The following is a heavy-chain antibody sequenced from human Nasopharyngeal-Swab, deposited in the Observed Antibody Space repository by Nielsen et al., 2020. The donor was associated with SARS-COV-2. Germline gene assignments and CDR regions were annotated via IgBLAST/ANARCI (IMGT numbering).Heavy chain of an antibody. J-gene: IGHJ4*02. CDR1: GLTFSGHW. D-gene: IGHD3-3*01. CDR2: INGDGSTI. Sequence: GESLKISCAASGLTFSGHWMHWVRQAPGRGLVWVSRINGDGSTISFAESVRGRFTISRDNAKTTLYLQMNSLRAEDTAVYYCAGKGACNWYFDLEYWGKGSLVTVSS. CDR3: AGKGACNWYFDLEY. V-gene: IGHV3-74*01.